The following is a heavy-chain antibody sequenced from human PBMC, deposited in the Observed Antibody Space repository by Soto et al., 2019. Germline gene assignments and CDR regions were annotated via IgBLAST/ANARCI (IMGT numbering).Heavy chain of an antibody. V-gene: IGHV3-33*01. CDR2: IWYDGSNT. CDR3: ARGYDFWSGYYDPYYYYCMDV. J-gene: IGHJ6*02. CDR1: GFTFSSYG. D-gene: IGHD3-3*01. Sequence: GGALKLSCAASGFTFSSYGMHWVRQAPGKGLGWVAVIWYDGSNTYYADSVKGRFTSSRNNCKNALYLQMNSLRAEDTAVYYCARGYDFWSGYYDPYYYYCMDVWGQGTTVTVSS.